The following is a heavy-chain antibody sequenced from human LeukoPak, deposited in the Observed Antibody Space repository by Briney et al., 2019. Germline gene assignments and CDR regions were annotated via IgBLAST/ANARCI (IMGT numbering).Heavy chain of an antibody. V-gene: IGHV3-30*18. D-gene: IGHD2-15*01. CDR3: AKPRDIDSWAFDV. CDR2: ISYDGRNK. Sequence: PGRSLRLSCAASEFTFNNHDMHWVRQAPGKGLEWVAAISYDGRNKYYADSVKGRVTISRDNSKNTLNLQMNSLRTEDTAVFYCAKPRDIDSWAFDVWGQGTMVTVSS. J-gene: IGHJ3*01. CDR1: EFTFNNHD.